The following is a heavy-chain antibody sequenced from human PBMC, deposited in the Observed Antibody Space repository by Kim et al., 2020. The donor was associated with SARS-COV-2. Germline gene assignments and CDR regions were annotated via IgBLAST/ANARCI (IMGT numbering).Heavy chain of an antibody. D-gene: IGHD1-7*01. V-gene: IGHV4-59*08. CDR3: AILGNWNYGFDP. CDR2: IYYSGST. Sequence: SETLSLTCTVSGGSISSYYWSWIRQPPGKGLEWIGYIYYSGSTNYNPSLKSRVTISVDTSKNQFSLKLSSVTAADTTVYYCAILGNWNYGFDPWGQGTLVTVSS. J-gene: IGHJ5*02. CDR1: GGSISSYY.